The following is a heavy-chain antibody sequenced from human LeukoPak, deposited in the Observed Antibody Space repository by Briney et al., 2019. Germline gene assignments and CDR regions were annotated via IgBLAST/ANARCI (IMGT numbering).Heavy chain of an antibody. D-gene: IGHD3-9*01. CDR3: ARVLGLRYFDWLLSRSLSDAFDI. Sequence: GASVKVSCKASGYTFTSYGISWVRQAPGQGLEWMGWISAYNGNTNYAQKLQGRVTMTTDTSTSTAYMELRSLRSDDTAVYYCARVLGLRYFDWLLSRSLSDAFDIWGQGTMVTVSS. CDR1: GYTFTSYG. J-gene: IGHJ3*02. V-gene: IGHV1-18*01. CDR2: ISAYNGNT.